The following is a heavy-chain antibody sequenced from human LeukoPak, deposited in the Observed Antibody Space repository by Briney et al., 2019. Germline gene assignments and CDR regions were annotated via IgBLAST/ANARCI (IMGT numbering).Heavy chain of an antibody. V-gene: IGHV1-69*05. CDR1: GGTFSSYA. D-gene: IGHD3-10*01. CDR3: ASLVARRFGDQSPEYYFDY. CDR2: IIPIFGTA. Sequence: ASVKVSCKASGGTFSSYAISWVRQAPGQGLEWMGGIIPIFGTANYAQKFQGRVTITTDESTSTAYMELSSLRSEDTAVYYCASLVARRFGDQSPEYYFDYWGQGTLVTVSS. J-gene: IGHJ4*02.